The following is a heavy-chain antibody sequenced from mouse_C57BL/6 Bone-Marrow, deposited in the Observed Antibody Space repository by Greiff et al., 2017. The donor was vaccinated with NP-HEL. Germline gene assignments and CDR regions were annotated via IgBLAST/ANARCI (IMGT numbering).Heavy chain of an antibody. V-gene: IGHV1-82*01. J-gene: IGHJ3*01. CDR2: IYPGDGDT. Sequence: QVQLQQSGPELVKPGASVKISCKASGYAFSSSWMNWVKQRPGKGLEWIGRIYPGDGDTNYNGKFKGKATLTADESSSTAYMQLSSLTSEDSAVYFCARPGAWFAYWGQGTLVTVSA. CDR3: ARPGAWFAY. CDR1: GYAFSSSW.